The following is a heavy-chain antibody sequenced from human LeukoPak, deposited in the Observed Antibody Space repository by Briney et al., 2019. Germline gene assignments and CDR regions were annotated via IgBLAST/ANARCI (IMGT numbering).Heavy chain of an antibody. D-gene: IGHD2-2*01. CDR3: ARVRVVVVPAATPYYYGMDV. J-gene: IGHJ6*02. Sequence: GGSLRLSCAASGFTFSSYGMHWVRQAPGKGLEWVAVISYDGSNKYYADSVKGRFTISRDNAKNSLYLQMNSLRAEDTAVYYCARVRVVVVPAATPYYYGMDVWGQGTTVTVSS. CDR2: ISYDGSNK. V-gene: IGHV3-30*03. CDR1: GFTFSSYG.